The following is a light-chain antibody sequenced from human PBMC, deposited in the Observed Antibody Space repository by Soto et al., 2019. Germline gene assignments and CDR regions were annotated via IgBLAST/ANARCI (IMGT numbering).Light chain of an antibody. CDR1: SSDVGGYNY. CDR3: SSYRSSSTPYLV. CDR2: DVS. V-gene: IGLV2-14*03. J-gene: IGLJ2*01. Sequence: QSALTQPASVSGSPGQSITISCTGTSSDVGGYNYVSWYQHHPGRAPQLMIYDVSNRPSGVSSRFSGSKSGNTASLTISGLQAEDEADYYCSSYRSSSTPYLVFGGGTKLTVL.